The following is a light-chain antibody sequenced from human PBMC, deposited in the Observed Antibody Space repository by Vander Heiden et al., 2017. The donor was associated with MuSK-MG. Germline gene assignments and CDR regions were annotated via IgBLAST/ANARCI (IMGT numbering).Light chain of an antibody. CDR3: CSYAGSSTVI. Sequence: QSALTQPASVSGSPGESITISCTGTSRDVGGYNLVAWFQPHPCKAPKLMIYEVSKRPAGVSTRFSGSKSGNTASLTISGRQAEDDAEYYCCSYAGSSTVIFGGGTKLTVL. J-gene: IGLJ2*01. CDR1: SRDVGGYNL. V-gene: IGLV2-23*02. CDR2: EVS.